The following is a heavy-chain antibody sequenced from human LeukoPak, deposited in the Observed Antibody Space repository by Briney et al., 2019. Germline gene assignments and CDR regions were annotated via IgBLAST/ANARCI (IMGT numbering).Heavy chain of an antibody. V-gene: IGHV1-2*02. CDR2: INPNSGGT. CDR3: ARVGAPGIAAAGTWFDP. CDR1: GYTFTGYY. J-gene: IGHJ5*02. D-gene: IGHD6-13*01. Sequence: ASVKVSCKASGYTFTGYYMHWVRQAPGQGLEWMGWINPNSGGTNYAQKFQGRVTMTRDTSISTAYMELSRLRSDDTAVYYCARVGAPGIAAAGTWFDPWGQEPWSPSPQ.